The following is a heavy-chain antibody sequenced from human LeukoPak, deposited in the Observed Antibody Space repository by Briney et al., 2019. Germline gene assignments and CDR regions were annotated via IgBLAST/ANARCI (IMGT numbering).Heavy chain of an antibody. Sequence: PSETLSLTCSVSGDSISIGDYRWSWIRRSPGKGLEWIGYIYYIGTAYYNPSLRSRVALSADTSKSQFSLKLNSVTVADSAVYFCARARGDSPRIYYYMDVWGKGTTVTVSS. D-gene: IGHD3-16*01. V-gene: IGHV4-30-4*01. J-gene: IGHJ6*03. CDR2: IYYIGTA. CDR1: GDSISIGDYR. CDR3: ARARGDSPRIYYYMDV.